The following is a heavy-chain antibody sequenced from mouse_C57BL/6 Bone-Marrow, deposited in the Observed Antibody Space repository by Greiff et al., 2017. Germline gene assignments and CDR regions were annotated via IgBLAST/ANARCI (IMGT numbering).Heavy chain of an antibody. D-gene: IGHD2-3*01. CDR1: GYTFTSYG. CDR2: IYPRRGNT. J-gene: IGHJ2*01. V-gene: IGHV1-81*01. CDR3: ARGGYYP. Sequence: VQLQQSGAELARPGASVQLSCKASGYTFTSYGISWVKQRTGQGLEWIGEIYPRRGNTYYNEKFKGKATLTADKSSSTAYMELRSLTSEDSAVYFCARGGYYPWGQGTTLTVSS.